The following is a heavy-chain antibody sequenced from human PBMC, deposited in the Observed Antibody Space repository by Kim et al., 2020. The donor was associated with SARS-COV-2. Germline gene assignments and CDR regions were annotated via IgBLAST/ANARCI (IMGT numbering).Heavy chain of an antibody. V-gene: IGHV2-70*01. D-gene: IGHD6-13*01. Sequence: YYSTSVKTRLTISKDTSKNQVVLTMTNMDPVDTATYYCARIVAAAGAASIDWGQGTLVTVSS. CDR3: ARIVAAAGAASID. J-gene: IGHJ4*02.